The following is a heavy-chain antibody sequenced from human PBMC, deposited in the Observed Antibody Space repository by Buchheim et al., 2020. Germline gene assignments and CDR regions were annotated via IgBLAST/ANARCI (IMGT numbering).Heavy chain of an antibody. V-gene: IGHV3-23*01. CDR1: GFTFSSYA. CDR3: AKGISGGWIHWYFDL. Sequence: EVQLLESGGGLVQPGGSLRLSCAASGFTFSSYAMSWVRQAPGKGLEWVLAIGGRGGGPNNAASVKGRFPISRDNSKNTLYLQMNSLRAEDTAVYYCAKGISGGWIHWYFDLWGRGTL. J-gene: IGHJ2*01. CDR2: IGGRGGGP. D-gene: IGHD3-16*01.